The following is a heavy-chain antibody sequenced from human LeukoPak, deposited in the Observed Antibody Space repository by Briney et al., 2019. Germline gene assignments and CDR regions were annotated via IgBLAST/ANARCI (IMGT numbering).Heavy chain of an antibody. CDR1: GFTVSCNY. CDR3: AKGRTYYYDSADAFDI. V-gene: IGHV3-66*01. D-gene: IGHD3-22*01. CDR2: IYTGNTT. Sequence: GGSLRLSCAASGFTVSCNYMSWVRQAPGKGLEWVSVIYTGNTTYYADSVEGRFTIFRDNFKNTLYLQMNSLRAEDTAVYYCAKGRTYYYDSADAFDIWGQGTMVTVSS. J-gene: IGHJ3*02.